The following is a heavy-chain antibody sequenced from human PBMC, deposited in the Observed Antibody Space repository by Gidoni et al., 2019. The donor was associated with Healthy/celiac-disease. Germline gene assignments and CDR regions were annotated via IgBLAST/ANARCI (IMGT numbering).Heavy chain of an antibody. Sequence: EVQLVESGGGLVQPGGSLRLSCSASGLTFSSYAMHWVRQAPGKGLEYVSAISSNGGSTYYADSVKGRFTISRDNSKNTLYLQMSSLRAEDTAVYYCVSRTSYYEPPNFDYWGQGTLVTVSS. V-gene: IGHV3-64D*06. CDR1: GLTFSSYA. CDR3: VSRTSYYEPPNFDY. CDR2: ISSNGGST. D-gene: IGHD2-2*01. J-gene: IGHJ4*02.